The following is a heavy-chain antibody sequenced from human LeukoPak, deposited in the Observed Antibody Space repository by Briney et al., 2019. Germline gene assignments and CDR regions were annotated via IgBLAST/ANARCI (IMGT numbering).Heavy chain of an antibody. V-gene: IGHV3-49*04. Sequence: GGSLRLSCTASGFTFGDYAMSWVRQAPGKGLEWVGFIRSKAYGGTTEYAASVKGRFTISRDDSKSIAYLQMNSLKTEDTAVYYCTRGSGSFHFDYWGQGTLVTVSS. CDR2: IRSKAYGGTT. CDR3: TRGSGSFHFDY. D-gene: IGHD1-26*01. J-gene: IGHJ4*02. CDR1: GFTFGDYA.